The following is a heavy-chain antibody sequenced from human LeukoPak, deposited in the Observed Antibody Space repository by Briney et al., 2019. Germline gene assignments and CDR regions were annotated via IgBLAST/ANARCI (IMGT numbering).Heavy chain of an antibody. D-gene: IGHD2-21*01. CDR2: IYYSGST. CDR1: GGSISSYY. Sequence: PSETLSLTCTVSGGSISSYYWSWIRQPPGKGLEWIGYIYYSGSTNYNPSLKSRVTISVDTSKNQFSLKLSSVTAADTAVYYCATYCGGDCFGPIGDAFDIWGQGTMVTVSS. CDR3: ATYCGGDCFGPIGDAFDI. V-gene: IGHV4-59*01. J-gene: IGHJ3*02.